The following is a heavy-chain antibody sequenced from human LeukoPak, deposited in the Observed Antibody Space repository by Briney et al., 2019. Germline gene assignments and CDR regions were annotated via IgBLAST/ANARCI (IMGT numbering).Heavy chain of an antibody. V-gene: IGHV5-51*01. Sequence: GESLQISCQGSGSRFTTYWIGWVRQLPGKGLEWMGIIYPGDSDTRYSPSFQGQVTISADKSISTAYLQWSSLKASDTAMYYCARHYSSSSGDAFDIWGQGTMVTVSS. CDR2: IYPGDSDT. CDR1: GSRFTTYW. CDR3: ARHYSSSSGDAFDI. D-gene: IGHD6-6*01. J-gene: IGHJ3*02.